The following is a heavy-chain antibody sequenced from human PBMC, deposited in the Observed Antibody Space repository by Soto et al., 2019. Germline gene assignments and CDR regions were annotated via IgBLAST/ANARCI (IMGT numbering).Heavy chain of an antibody. D-gene: IGHD5-12*01. Sequence: QVQLEQSGAEVRQPGSSVKVSCKASGGSFSSLGLSWVRRAPGQGLEWMGGIIPTFGKPTYTQKFQARITITADESTRTAYMELTSLTSEDTAVYYCAAEEGMDEVDYFNVMEVWGQGTAVTV. V-gene: IGHV1-69*12. CDR2: IIPTFGKP. CDR1: GGSFSSLG. J-gene: IGHJ6*02. CDR3: AAEEGMDEVDYFNVMEV.